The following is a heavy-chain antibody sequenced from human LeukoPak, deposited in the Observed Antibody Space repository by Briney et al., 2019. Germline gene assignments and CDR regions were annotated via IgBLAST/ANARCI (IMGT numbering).Heavy chain of an antibody. CDR2: INPNSGGT. CDR1: GYTFTGYY. V-gene: IGHV1-2*06. CDR3: ARPITMYYDSSGYYSDAFDI. J-gene: IGHJ3*02. Sequence: ASVKVSCKASGYTFTGYYMHWVRQAPGQGLEWMGRINPNSGGTNYAQKFQGRVTMTRDTSISTACMELSRLRSDDTAVYYCARPITMYYDSSGYYSDAFDIWGQGTMVTVSS. D-gene: IGHD3-22*01.